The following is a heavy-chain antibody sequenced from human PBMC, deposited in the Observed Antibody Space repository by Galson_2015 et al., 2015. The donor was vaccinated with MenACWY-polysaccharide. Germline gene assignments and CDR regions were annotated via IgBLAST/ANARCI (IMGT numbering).Heavy chain of an antibody. D-gene: IGHD3-22*01. CDR1: GFTFSSFA. CDR3: AKQYYYDSSGYLPLLY. Sequence: SLRLSCATSGFTFSSFAMTWVRQAPGKGLEWVSAISASGGSTYYADSVKGRFTISRDNSKNTLYLQMNSLRAEDTAVYYCAKQYYYDSSGYLPLLYWGQGTLVTVSS. CDR2: ISASGGST. V-gene: IGHV3-23*01. J-gene: IGHJ4*02.